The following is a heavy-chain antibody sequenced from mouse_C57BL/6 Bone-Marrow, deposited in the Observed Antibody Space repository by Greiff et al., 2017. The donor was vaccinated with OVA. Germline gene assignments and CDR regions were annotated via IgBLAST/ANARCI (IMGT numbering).Heavy chain of an antibody. D-gene: IGHD1-1*01. CDR3: AMWPRPYIGAYHYGGSYHWYFDV. Sequence: VQLQQSGPELVKPGASVKIPCKASGYTFTDYNMDWVKQSHGKSLEWIGDINPNNGGTIYNQKFKGKATLTVDKSSSTAYMELRSLTSEDTAVYYCAMWPRPYIGAYHYGGSYHWYFDVWGKGTTVTVSS. V-gene: IGHV1-18*01. CDR1: GYTFTDYN. J-gene: IGHJ1*03. CDR2: INPNNGGT.